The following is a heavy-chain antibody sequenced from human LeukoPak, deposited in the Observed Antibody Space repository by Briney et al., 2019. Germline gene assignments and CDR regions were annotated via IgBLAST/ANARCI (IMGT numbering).Heavy chain of an antibody. V-gene: IGHV3-7*01. D-gene: IGHD6-13*01. CDR2: IKQDGSEK. CDR1: GFTFRSYW. J-gene: IGHJ6*03. Sequence: GGSLRLSCAASGFTFRSYWMSWVRQAPGKGLEWVANIKQDGSEKYYVDSVKGRFTISRDNAKNSVDLQMNSLRVEDTAVYYCARVGAAGTGIFVNFYYSMDIWGKGTTVTISS. CDR3: ARVGAAGTGIFVNFYYSMDI.